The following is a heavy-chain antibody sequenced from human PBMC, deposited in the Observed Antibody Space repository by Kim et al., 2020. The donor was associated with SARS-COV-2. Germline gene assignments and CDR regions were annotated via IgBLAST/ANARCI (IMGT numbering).Heavy chain of an antibody. CDR3: ARRSSSWYAFDY. V-gene: IGHV1-2*02. D-gene: IGHD6-13*01. CDR2: INPNSGET. J-gene: IGHJ4*02. CDR1: GYTFTDSY. Sequence: ASVKVSCKASGYTFTDSYMHWVRQAPGQGLEWMGWINPNSGETTYAQKFQGRVTMTRDTSISTAYMELSRLTSDDTAVYYCARRSSSWYAFDYWGQGTLVTVSS.